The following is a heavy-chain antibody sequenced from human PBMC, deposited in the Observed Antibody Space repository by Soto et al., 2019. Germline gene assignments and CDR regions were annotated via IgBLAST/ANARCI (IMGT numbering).Heavy chain of an antibody. CDR1: GFTFDDYT. J-gene: IGHJ6*02. CDR3: AKGVRGYGYYYYGMDV. V-gene: IGHV3-43*01. CDR2: ISWDGGST. D-gene: IGHD5-12*01. Sequence: GSLRLSCAASGFTFDDYTMHWVRQAPGKDLEWVSLISWDGGSTYYADSVKGRFTISRDNSKNSLYLQMNSLRTEDTALYYCAKGVRGYGYYYYGMDVWGQGTTVTVSS.